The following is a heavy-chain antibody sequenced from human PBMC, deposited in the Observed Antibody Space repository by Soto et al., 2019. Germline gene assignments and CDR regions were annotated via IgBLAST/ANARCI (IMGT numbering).Heavy chain of an antibody. CDR2: INHSGST. D-gene: IGHD3-3*01. CDR1: GGSFSGYY. V-gene: IGHV4-34*01. Sequence: SETLSLTCAVYGGSFSGYYWSWIRQPPGKGLEWIGEINHSGSTNYNPSLKSRVTISVDTSKNQFSLKLSSVTAADTAVYYCARGVTIFGVVNYYYYMDVWGKGTTVTVSS. J-gene: IGHJ6*03. CDR3: ARGVTIFGVVNYYYYMDV.